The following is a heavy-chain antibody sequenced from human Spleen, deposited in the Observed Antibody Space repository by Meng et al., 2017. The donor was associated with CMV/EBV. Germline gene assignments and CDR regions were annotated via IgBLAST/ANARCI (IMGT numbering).Heavy chain of an antibody. D-gene: IGHD3-10*01. V-gene: IGHV3-15*01. J-gene: IGHJ4*02. CDR3: TTEYLWFGAGY. Sequence: GGSLRLSCAASGFTFSNAWMSWVRQAPGKGLEWVGHIKSKTDGGTTDYAAPVKGRFTISRDNSKNTLYLQMNSLKTEDTAVYYCTTEYLWFGAGYWGQGTLVTVSS. CDR2: IKSKTDGGTT. CDR1: GFTFSNAW.